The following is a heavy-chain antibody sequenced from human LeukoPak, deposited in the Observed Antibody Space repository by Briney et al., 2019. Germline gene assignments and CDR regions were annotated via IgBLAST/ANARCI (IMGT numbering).Heavy chain of an antibody. CDR1: GGSISRSTNY. Sequence: PSETLSLTCTVSGGSISRSTNYWGWIRPPPGKGLEWIGSIYYSESTYYNPSLKSRVTISVDASKNQFSLKVSSVTAADTAVYYCARSSYSSNWSKDYWGQGTLVTVSS. CDR2: IYYSEST. D-gene: IGHD4-23*01. CDR3: ARSSYSSNWSKDY. V-gene: IGHV4-39*01. J-gene: IGHJ4*02.